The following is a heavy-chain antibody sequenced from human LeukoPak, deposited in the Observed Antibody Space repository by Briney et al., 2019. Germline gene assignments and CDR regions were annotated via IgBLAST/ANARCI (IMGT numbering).Heavy chain of an antibody. CDR3: ARLAMNDYVWESYRYAHDAFDI. D-gene: IGHD3-16*02. J-gene: IGHJ3*02. CDR2: IYPGDSDT. CDR1: GYSFTSYW. V-gene: IGHV5-51*01. Sequence: GESLKISCKGSGYSFTSYWIGWVRQMPGKGLEWMGIIYPGDSDTRYSPSFQGQVTISADKSISTAYLQWSSLKASDTAMYYCARLAMNDYVWESYRYAHDAFDIWGQGTMVTVSS.